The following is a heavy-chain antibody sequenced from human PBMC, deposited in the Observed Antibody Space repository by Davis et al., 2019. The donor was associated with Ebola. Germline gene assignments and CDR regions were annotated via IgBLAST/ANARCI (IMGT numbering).Heavy chain of an antibody. V-gene: IGHV4-59*04. D-gene: IGHD6-6*01. Sequence: SETLSLTCTVSGASISSYYWSWIRQPPGKGLEWIGYIYYSGSNYYNPSLKSRVTISVDTSKNQFSLKLSSVTAADTAVYYCARRKTSIAARIHYWGQGTVVTVSS. CDR1: GASISSYY. CDR2: IYYSGSN. CDR3: ARRKTSIAARIHY. J-gene: IGHJ4*02.